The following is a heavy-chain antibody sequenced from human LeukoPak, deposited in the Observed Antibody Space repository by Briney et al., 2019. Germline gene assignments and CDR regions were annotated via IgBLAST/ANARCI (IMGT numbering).Heavy chain of an antibody. D-gene: IGHD4-23*01. CDR3: AKWSPYGGNPGY. V-gene: IGHV3-23*01. J-gene: IGHJ4*02. CDR2: ISGSGGST. CDR1: GFTFSSYA. Sequence: PGGSLRLSCAASGFTFSSYAMSWVRQAPGKGLEWVSAISGSGGSTYYADSVEGRFTISRDNSKNTLYLQMSSLRAEDTAVYYCAKWSPYGGNPGYWGQGTLVTVSS.